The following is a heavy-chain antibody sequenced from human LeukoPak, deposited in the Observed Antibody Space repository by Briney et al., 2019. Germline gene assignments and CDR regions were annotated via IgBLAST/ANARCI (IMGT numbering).Heavy chain of an antibody. CDR3: ARALRITMARGVIGYYYYYMDV. Sequence: GASVKVSCKASGGTFSSYAISWVRQAPGQGLEWMGGIIPIFGTANYAQKFQGRVTITTDESTSTAYMELSSLRSEDTAVYYCARALRITMARGVIGYYYYYMDVWGKGTTVTVSS. D-gene: IGHD3-10*01. CDR1: GGTFSSYA. V-gene: IGHV1-69*05. J-gene: IGHJ6*03. CDR2: IIPIFGTA.